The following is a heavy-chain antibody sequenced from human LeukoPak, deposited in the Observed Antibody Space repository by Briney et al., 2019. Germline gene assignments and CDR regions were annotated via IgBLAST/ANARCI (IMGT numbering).Heavy chain of an antibody. J-gene: IGHJ5*02. CDR3: ATICTSCYGWFDP. D-gene: IGHD2-2*01. V-gene: IGHV1-46*01. Sequence: ASVKVSCKASGYTFTSNYMHWVRQAPGQGLEWMGIINPSGGITSYAQKFQGRVTMTEDTSTDTAYMELSSLRSEDTAVYYCATICTSCYGWFDPWGQGTLVTVSS. CDR1: GYTFTSNY. CDR2: INPSGGIT.